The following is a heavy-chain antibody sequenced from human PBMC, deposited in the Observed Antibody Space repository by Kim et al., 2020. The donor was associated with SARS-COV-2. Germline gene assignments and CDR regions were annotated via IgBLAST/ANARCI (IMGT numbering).Heavy chain of an antibody. Sequence: SVKVSCKASGGTFSSYAISWVRQAPGQGLEWMGGIIPIFGTANYAQKFQGRVTITADESTSTAYMELSSLRSEDTAVYYCARAVVEGGGSCYSCSASVSYYYYGMDVWGQGTTVTVSS. CDR1: GGTFSSYA. J-gene: IGHJ6*02. CDR3: ARAVVEGGGSCYSCSASVSYYYYGMDV. V-gene: IGHV1-69*13. D-gene: IGHD2-15*01. CDR2: IIPIFGTA.